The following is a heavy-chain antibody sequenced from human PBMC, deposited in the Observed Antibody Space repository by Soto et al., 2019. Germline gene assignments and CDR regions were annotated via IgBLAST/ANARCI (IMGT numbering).Heavy chain of an antibody. CDR3: AHRPCSGGSCYWFSFSGMDV. D-gene: IGHD2-15*01. CDR2: IYWDDDK. CDR1: GFSLSTSGVG. Sequence: QITLKESGPTLVKPTQTLTLTCTFSGFSLSTSGVGVAWIRQPPGKALEWLALIYWDDDKRYRPSLESRLTITKDTSKNQVVITMTNMDSVDTATYYGAHRPCSGGSCYWFSFSGMDVWGQGTTVTVSS. V-gene: IGHV2-5*02. J-gene: IGHJ6*02.